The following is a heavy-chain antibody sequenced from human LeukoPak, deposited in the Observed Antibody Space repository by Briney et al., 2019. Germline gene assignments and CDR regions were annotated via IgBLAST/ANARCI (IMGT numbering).Heavy chain of an antibody. CDR2: IYYSGSA. V-gene: IGHV4-61*01. CDR3: ARWRYLDV. D-gene: IGHD3-9*01. CDR1: GASVSSGSYY. Sequence: PSETLSLTCNVSGASVSSGSYYWSWIRQPPGKGLEWIGYIYYSGSANYNPSLKSRVTISVDTSKNQFSLKLSSVTAADTAIYYCARWRYLDVWGQGTTVTVSS. J-gene: IGHJ6*02.